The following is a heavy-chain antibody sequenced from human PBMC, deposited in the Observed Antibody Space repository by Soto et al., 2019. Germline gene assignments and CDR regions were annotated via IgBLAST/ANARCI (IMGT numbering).Heavy chain of an antibody. D-gene: IGHD3-10*01. CDR1: GGSISNYY. Sequence: SETLSLTCTVSGGSISNYYWSWIRQPPGKGLEWIGYIFYRGSTNYNPSLTSRVTISVDTSKNEFSLKLSSVTAADTAVYYCARERAIRDPVRSYDLWGQGTLVTVSS. V-gene: IGHV4-59*01. CDR2: IFYRGST. CDR3: ARERAIRDPVRSYDL. J-gene: IGHJ5*02.